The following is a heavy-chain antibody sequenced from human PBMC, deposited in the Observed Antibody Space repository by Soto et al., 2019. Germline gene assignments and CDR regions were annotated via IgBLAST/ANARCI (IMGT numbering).Heavy chain of an antibody. V-gene: IGHV6-1*01. CDR2: TYYRSKWYN. CDR1: GDSVSSNSAV. J-gene: IGHJ5*02. CDR3: ARAVGKNWFDP. Sequence: SRTLPLTCAISGDSVSSNSAVWNWIRQSPSRGLEWLGRTYYRSKWYNDYAVSVQSRLTVNPDTSKNRFSLQLNSVTPEDTAVYNCARAVGKNWFDPWGQGTLVTVSS.